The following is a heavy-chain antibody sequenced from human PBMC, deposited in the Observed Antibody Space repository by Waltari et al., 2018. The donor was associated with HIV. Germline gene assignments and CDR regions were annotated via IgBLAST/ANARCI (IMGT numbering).Heavy chain of an antibody. CDR3: ARKRGVCSSTSCYSYYFDY. Sequence: EVQLLESRGGLVQPGGSLRLSCAASVCTFSSYAISCVRQAPAKELEWVSAISGSGGSTYYADSVKGRFTISRDNSKNTLYLQMNSLRDEDTAVYYCARKRGVCSSTSCYSYYFDYWGQGTLVTVSS. D-gene: IGHD2-2*02. V-gene: IGHV3-23*01. J-gene: IGHJ4*02. CDR1: VCTFSSYA. CDR2: ISGSGGST.